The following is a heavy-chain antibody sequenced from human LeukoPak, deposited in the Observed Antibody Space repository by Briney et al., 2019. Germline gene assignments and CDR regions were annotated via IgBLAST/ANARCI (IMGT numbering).Heavy chain of an antibody. CDR3: AKDPHNCSSTSCNWFDP. Sequence: GGSLRLSCAASGFTFSSYGMSWVRQPPAKGLEGVSAISGSGGSTYYADSAKGRFTISRDNSKNTLYLQMNSLRAEDTAVYSCAKDPHNCSSTSCNWFDPWGQGTLVTVSA. CDR2: ISGSGGST. V-gene: IGHV3-23*01. J-gene: IGHJ5*02. CDR1: GFTFSSYG. D-gene: IGHD2-2*01.